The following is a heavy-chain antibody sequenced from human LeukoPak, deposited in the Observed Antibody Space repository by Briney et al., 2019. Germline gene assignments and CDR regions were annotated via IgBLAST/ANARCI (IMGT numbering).Heavy chain of an antibody. D-gene: IGHD6-6*01. Sequence: GASVKVSCKASGYTFTGYYMHWVRQAPGQGLEWLGWINPNSGGTNYAQKFQGRVTMTRDTSISTAYMELSRLRSDDTAVYYCAREKDEAARPTLDYWGQGTLVTVSS. CDR1: GYTFTGYY. V-gene: IGHV1-2*02. CDR3: AREKDEAARPTLDY. CDR2: INPNSGGT. J-gene: IGHJ4*02.